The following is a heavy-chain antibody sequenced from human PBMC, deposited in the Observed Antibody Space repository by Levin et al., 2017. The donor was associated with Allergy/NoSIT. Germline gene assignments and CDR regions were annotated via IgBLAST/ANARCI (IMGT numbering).Heavy chain of an antibody. V-gene: IGHV3-30*18. CDR2: ISYDGSNK. Sequence: RTGGSLRLSCAASGFTFSSYGMHWVRQAPGKGLEWVAVISYDGSNKYYADSVKGRFTISRDNSKNTLYLQMNSLRAEDTAVYYCAKDRYYYDFWSGYYSITYYYGMDVWGQGTTVTVSS. J-gene: IGHJ6*02. CDR3: AKDRYYYDFWSGYYSITYYYGMDV. D-gene: IGHD3-3*01. CDR1: GFTFSSYG.